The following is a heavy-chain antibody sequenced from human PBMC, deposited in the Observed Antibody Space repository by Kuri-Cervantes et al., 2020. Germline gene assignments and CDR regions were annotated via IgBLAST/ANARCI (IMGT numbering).Heavy chain of an antibody. CDR2: IKQDGSEK. J-gene: IGHJ6*02. D-gene: IGHD3-10*01. Sequence: GGSLRLSCAASGFTFSSYWMSWVRQAPGKGLEWVANIKQDGSEKYYVDSVKGRFTISRDNAKNSLYLQMNSLRAEDTAVYYCAREWNYYGSGSYSGYYYGMDVWGQGATVTVSS. CDR3: AREWNYYGSGSYSGYYYGMDV. V-gene: IGHV3-7*03. CDR1: GFTFSSYW.